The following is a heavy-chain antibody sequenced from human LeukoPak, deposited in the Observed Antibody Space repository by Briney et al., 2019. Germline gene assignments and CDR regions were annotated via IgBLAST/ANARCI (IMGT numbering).Heavy chain of an antibody. CDR3: ARAGGRIAVAGRGYFDY. CDR1: GYTFTGYC. D-gene: IGHD6-19*01. Sequence: GASVKVSCKASGYTFTGYCMHWVRQAPGQGLEWMGWINPNSGGTNYAQKFQGRVTMTRDTSTSTVYMELSSLRSEDTAVYYCARAGGRIAVAGRGYFDYWGQGTLVTVSS. CDR2: INPNSGGT. J-gene: IGHJ4*02. V-gene: IGHV1-2*02.